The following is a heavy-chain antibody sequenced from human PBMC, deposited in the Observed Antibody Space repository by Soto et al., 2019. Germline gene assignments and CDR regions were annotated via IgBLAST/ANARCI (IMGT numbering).Heavy chain of an antibody. CDR1: GYSFTSYG. Sequence: QVQLVQSGAEVKKPGASVKVSCKASGYSFTSYGISWVRQAPGQGLEGMGWISTYNGDTIYAQKLQGRRTMTTDTSTGTAYMELRSLRSDDTAVYFCARDLNRASYYNYWGQGTRVTVSS. V-gene: IGHV1-18*01. D-gene: IGHD1-26*01. CDR3: ARDLNRASYYNY. J-gene: IGHJ4*02. CDR2: ISTYNGDT.